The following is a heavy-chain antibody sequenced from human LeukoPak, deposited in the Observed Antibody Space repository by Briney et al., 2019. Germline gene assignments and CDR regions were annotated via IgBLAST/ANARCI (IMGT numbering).Heavy chain of an antibody. V-gene: IGHV3-15*01. CDR2: IKSKTDGGTT. CDR1: GFTFSNAW. D-gene: IGHD3-10*01. Sequence: KPGGSLRLSCAASGFTFSNAWMSWVRQAPGKGLEWVGRIKSKTDGGTTDYAAPVKGRFTISRDDSKNTLYLQMNSLKTEDTAVYYCTTEPYVLLWFGELRGDYYFDYWGQGTLVTVSP. CDR3: TTEPYVLLWFGELRGDYYFDY. J-gene: IGHJ4*02.